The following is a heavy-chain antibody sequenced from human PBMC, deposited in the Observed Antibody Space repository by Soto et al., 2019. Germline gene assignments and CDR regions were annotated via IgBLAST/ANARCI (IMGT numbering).Heavy chain of an antibody. CDR3: ARDQYYYDSSGYYYNY. CDR2: IWYDGSNK. V-gene: IGHV3-33*01. J-gene: IGHJ4*02. D-gene: IGHD3-22*01. Sequence: VGSLRLSCAASGFTFSSYGMHWVRQAPGKGLEWVAVIWYDGSNKYYADSVKGRFTISRENSKNTLYLQMNSLRAEDTAVYYCARDQYYYDSSGYYYNYWGQGTLVTVS. CDR1: GFTFSSYG.